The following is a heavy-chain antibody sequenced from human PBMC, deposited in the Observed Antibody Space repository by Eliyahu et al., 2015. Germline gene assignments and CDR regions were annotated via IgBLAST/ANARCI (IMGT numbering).Heavy chain of an antibody. CDR1: GXSXRXSSYY. Sequence: QLQLQESGPGLVKPSXXLSLTCTVSGXSXRXSSYYWGWIXQPPGKGLEWIGNIDYSGSTXYNPSLKSRVTISVDTSKNQFSLKLSSVTAADTAVYYCARVGYTSSWHYDAFDIWGQGTMVTVSS. J-gene: IGHJ3*02. D-gene: IGHD6-13*01. V-gene: IGHV4-39*01. CDR2: IDYSGST. CDR3: ARVGYTSSWHYDAFDI.